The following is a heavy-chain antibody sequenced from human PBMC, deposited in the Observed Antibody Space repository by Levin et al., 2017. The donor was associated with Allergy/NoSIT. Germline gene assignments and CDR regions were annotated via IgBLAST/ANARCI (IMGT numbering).Heavy chain of an antibody. CDR1: GGSISGGGYH. J-gene: IGHJ4*02. V-gene: IGHV4-31*03. Sequence: SPTLSLTCTVSGGSISGGGYHWTWIRQHPETGLEWIGYIYYSGSTFYNPSLKSRLMISVDTAKNQFSLNVSSVTAADTAVYYCAREDGSTFDFWGQGALVTVAS. D-gene: IGHD2-2*03. CDR3: AREDGSTFDF. CDR2: IYYSGST.